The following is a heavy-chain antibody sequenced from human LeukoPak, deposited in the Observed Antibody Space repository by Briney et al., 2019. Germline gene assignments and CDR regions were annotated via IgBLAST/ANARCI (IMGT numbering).Heavy chain of an antibody. J-gene: IGHJ4*02. CDR1: GYTFTSYG. CDR2: ISAYNGNT. Sequence: ASVKVSCKXSGYTFTSYGISWVRQAPGQGLEWMGWISAYNGNTNYAQKLQGRVTMTTDTSTSTAYMELRSLRSDDTAVYYCARPTPPYCSSTSCLPPDYWGQGTLVTVSS. D-gene: IGHD2-2*01. CDR3: ARPTPPYCSSTSCLPPDY. V-gene: IGHV1-18*01.